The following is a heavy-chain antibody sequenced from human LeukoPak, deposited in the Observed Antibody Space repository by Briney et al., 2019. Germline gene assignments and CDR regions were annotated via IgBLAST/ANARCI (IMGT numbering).Heavy chain of an antibody. CDR1: GFTFSSYG. CDR3: AKDLGGDGYNPTYSFDY. J-gene: IGHJ4*02. V-gene: IGHV3-30*18. D-gene: IGHD5-24*01. CDR2: ISYDGSNK. Sequence: GGSLRLSCAASGFTFSSYGMHWVRQAPGKGLEWVAVISYDGSNKYYADSVKGRFTISRDNSKNTLYLQMNSLRAEDTAVYYCAKDLGGDGYNPTYSFDYWGQGTLVTVSS.